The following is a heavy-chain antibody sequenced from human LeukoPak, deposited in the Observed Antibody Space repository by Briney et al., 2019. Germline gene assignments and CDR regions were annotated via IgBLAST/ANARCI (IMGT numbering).Heavy chain of an antibody. D-gene: IGHD2-2*03. CDR2: ISYDGSNK. CDR1: GITFSTYA. V-gene: IGHV3-30*04. J-gene: IGHJ5*02. Sequence: GGSLRLSCAASGITFSTYAMTWVRQAPGKGLEWVAVISYDGSNKYYADSVKGRFTISRDNSKNTLYLQMNSLRAEDTAVYYCARDMLALDIVVVPAAMVGSNWFDPWGQGTLVTVSS. CDR3: ARDMLALDIVVVPAAMVGSNWFDP.